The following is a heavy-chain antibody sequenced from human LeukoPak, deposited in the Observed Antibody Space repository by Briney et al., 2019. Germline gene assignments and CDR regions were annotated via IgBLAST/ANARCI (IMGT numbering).Heavy chain of an antibody. V-gene: IGHV1-2*02. J-gene: IGHJ4*02. D-gene: IGHD3-10*01. CDR3: ARGTGYYGSGSYPSDY. CDR1: GYTFTGYY. CDR2: INPNSGGT. Sequence: ASVKVSCKASGYTFTGYYMHWVRQAPGQGPEWMGWINPNSGGTNYAQKFQGRVTMTRDTSISTAYMELSRLRSDDTAVYYCARGTGYYGSGSYPSDYWGQGTLVTVSS.